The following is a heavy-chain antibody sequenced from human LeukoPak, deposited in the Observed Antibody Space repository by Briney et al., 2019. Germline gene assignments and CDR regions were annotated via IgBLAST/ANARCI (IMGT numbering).Heavy chain of an antibody. CDR1: GFTFSSYS. CDR2: ISSSSSYI. V-gene: IGHV3-21*01. D-gene: IGHD3-16*01. Sequence: PGGSLRLSCAASGFTFSSYSMNWVRQAPGKGLEWVSSISSSSSYIYYADSVKGRFTISRDNAKNSLYLQMNSLRAEDTAVYYCARDRGVGSGGSAFDIWGQGTMVTVSS. CDR3: ARDRGVGSGGSAFDI. J-gene: IGHJ3*02.